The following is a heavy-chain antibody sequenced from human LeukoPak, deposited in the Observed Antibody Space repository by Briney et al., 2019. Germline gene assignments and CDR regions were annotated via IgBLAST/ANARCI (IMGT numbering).Heavy chain of an antibody. J-gene: IGHJ5*02. CDR3: ARVEQQRYNNWFDP. Sequence: ASETLSLTCTVSGGSLSRYYGSWIRQPAGKGLEWIGRIYTSGSTNYNPSLKSRVTMSVDTSKNQFSLKLSSVTAADTAVYYCARVEQQRYNNWFDPWGQGTLVTVSS. V-gene: IGHV4-4*07. CDR1: GGSLSRYY. CDR2: IYTSGST. D-gene: IGHD6-13*01.